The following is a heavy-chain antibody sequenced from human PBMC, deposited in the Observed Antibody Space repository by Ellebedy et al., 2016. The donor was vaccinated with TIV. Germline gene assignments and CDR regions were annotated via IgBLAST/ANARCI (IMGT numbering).Heavy chain of an antibody. J-gene: IGHJ2*01. V-gene: IGHV3-66*01. CDR3: SRASFYDVDLSGWYFDF. CDR1: TFTVSYNY. Sequence: GESLKISCAASTFTVSYNYMNWVRQAPGKGPEWVSGIYTDDSTYYADSVKGRFTISRDNSKNTLYLQMNSLRTEDTAVYYCSRASFYDVDLSGWYFDFWGRGTRVTVSS. CDR2: IYTDDST. D-gene: IGHD3-16*02.